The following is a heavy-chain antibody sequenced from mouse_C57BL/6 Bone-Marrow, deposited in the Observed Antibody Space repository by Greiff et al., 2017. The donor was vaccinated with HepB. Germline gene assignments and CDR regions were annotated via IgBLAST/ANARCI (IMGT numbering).Heavy chain of an antibody. Sequence: VQLKQSGPVLVKPGASVKMSCKASGYTFTDYYMNWVKQSHGKSLEWIGVINPYNGGTSYNQKFKGKATLTVDKSSSTAYMELNSLTSEDSAVYYCARYSYYGSSPYWYFDVWGTGTTVTVSS. J-gene: IGHJ1*03. CDR2: INPYNGGT. CDR3: ARYSYYGSSPYWYFDV. V-gene: IGHV1-19*01. D-gene: IGHD1-1*01. CDR1: GYTFTDYY.